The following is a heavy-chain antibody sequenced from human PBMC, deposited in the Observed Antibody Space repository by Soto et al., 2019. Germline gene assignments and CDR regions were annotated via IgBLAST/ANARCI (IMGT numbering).Heavy chain of an antibody. D-gene: IGHD2-8*01. Sequence: GGSLRLSCAASGFTFSSYAMSWVRQAPGKGLEWVSGISGSGGSTYYADSVKGRFTISRDNSKNTLYLQMNSLRAEDTAVYYCAKDLGTGYCTNGVCYRNYFDYWGQGTLVTVSS. CDR3: AKDLGTGYCTNGVCYRNYFDY. V-gene: IGHV3-23*01. CDR2: ISGSGGST. J-gene: IGHJ4*02. CDR1: GFTFSSYA.